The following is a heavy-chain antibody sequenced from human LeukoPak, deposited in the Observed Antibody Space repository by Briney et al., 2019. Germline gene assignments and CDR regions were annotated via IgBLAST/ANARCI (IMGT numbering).Heavy chain of an antibody. V-gene: IGHV4-38-2*01. J-gene: IGHJ4*02. CDR3: ARVSVGYVAATDY. Sequence: PSETLSLTCAVSNYSITSGYYWGWIRQPPGKGLEWIGSIYHSGNTYYNPSLKSRVTMSVDTSKNQFSLRLTSVTAADTAVYYCARVSVGYVAATDYWGQGTLVTVSS. CDR1: NYSITSGYY. CDR2: IYHSGNT. D-gene: IGHD6-13*01.